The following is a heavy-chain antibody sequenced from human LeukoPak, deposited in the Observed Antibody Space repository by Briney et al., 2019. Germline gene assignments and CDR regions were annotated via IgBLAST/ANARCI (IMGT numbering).Heavy chain of an antibody. V-gene: IGHV4-39*07. CDR3: AGLGVMVLVYQSES. Sequence: PSETLSLTCAVSGGSVSSSKYLWGWIRPPPGKELEWIGSISYSGNADYNPSLRRRVPLSVDTSKNQFSLKLTSVTAADSAVYYCAGLGVMVLVYQSESWGQGTPVTVSS. D-gene: IGHD2/OR15-2a*01. CDR2: ISYSGNA. J-gene: IGHJ5*02. CDR1: GGSVSSSKYL.